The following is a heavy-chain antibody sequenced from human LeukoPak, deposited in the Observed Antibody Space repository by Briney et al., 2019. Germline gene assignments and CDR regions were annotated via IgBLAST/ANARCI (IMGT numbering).Heavy chain of an antibody. CDR1: GFTVSSNY. V-gene: IGHV3-53*01. D-gene: IGHD5-12*01. CDR3: AREAPSGYDYLDY. Sequence: GGSLRLSCAASGFTVSSNYMSWVRQAPGKGLEWVSVIYSGGSTYYADSVKGRFTISRDNSKNTLYLQMNSLRAEDTAVYYCAREAPSGYDYLDYWGRGTLVTVSP. J-gene: IGHJ4*02. CDR2: IYSGGST.